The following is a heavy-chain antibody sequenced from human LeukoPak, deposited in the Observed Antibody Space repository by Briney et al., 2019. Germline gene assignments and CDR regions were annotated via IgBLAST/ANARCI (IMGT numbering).Heavy chain of an antibody. D-gene: IGHD3-10*01. J-gene: IGHJ4*02. CDR2: ISGSGDST. CDR3: AKDRGIISDY. CDR1: GFTFSGHG. V-gene: IGHV3-23*01. Sequence: PGGSLRLSCAASGFTFSGHGIYWVRQAPGKGLEWVSSISGSGDSTYYADSVKGRFTISRDNSKNTLYLQMNSLRAEDAAVYYCAKDRGIISDYWGQGTLVTVSS.